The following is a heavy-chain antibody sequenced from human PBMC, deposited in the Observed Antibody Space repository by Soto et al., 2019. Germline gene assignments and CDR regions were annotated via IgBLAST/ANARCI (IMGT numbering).Heavy chain of an antibody. Sequence: EVQLVESGGGLVQPGGSLRLSCAASGFTFSSHTMNWVRQAPGKGLEWVSYISSSSRTIYYADSLKGRFTISRDNAKNSLYLQMNGLRAEDTAVYYCARDTGGAAYSSGWYGYWSQGTLVTVSS. D-gene: IGHD6-19*01. J-gene: IGHJ4*02. CDR3: ARDTGGAAYSSGWYGY. V-gene: IGHV3-48*01. CDR2: ISSSSRTI. CDR1: GFTFSSHT.